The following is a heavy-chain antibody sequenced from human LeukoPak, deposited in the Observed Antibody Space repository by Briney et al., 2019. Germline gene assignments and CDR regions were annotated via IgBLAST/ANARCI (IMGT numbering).Heavy chain of an antibody. Sequence: ASVKVSCKGSGYTFTNYAVHWVRQAPGQRLEWLGWINPGNGDTKYLQNFQGRVTVTSDTSAATAYVELNSLTSEDTAVYYCARERWHCRVNCYSVYYYALDVWGQGTTVTVSS. D-gene: IGHD2-15*01. CDR1: GYTFTNYA. CDR3: ARERWHCRVNCYSVYYYALDV. V-gene: IGHV1-3*01. CDR2: INPGNGDT. J-gene: IGHJ6*02.